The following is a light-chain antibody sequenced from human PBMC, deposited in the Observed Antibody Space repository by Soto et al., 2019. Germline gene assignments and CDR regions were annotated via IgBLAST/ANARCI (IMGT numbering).Light chain of an antibody. J-gene: IGKJ1*01. V-gene: IGKV3-20*01. CDR2: GTS. CDR1: QSVSSSY. Sequence: EIVLTQSPGTLSLSPGERATLSCRASQSVSSSYLAWYQQKPGQAPRLLIYGTSSRATAIPDRFSGSGSGTDFTLTISRLEPEYFAVYYCQQYGSSSWTLGQGTKVDIK. CDR3: QQYGSSSWT.